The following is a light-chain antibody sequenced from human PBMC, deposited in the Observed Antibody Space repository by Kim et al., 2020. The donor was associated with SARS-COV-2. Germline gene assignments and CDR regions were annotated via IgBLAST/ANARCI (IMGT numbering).Light chain of an antibody. V-gene: IGLV1-40*01. Sequence: RITLSCNGDNPNIGSNYHVHWYQKVPGTARKIRIYADMNRPSGVPARFSGSKSGTSASLAITGLQAEDEAEYYCQSFDSSLPGSRVFGGGTKVTVL. CDR2: ADM. CDR3: QSFDSSLPGSRV. CDR1: NPNIGSNYH. J-gene: IGLJ3*02.